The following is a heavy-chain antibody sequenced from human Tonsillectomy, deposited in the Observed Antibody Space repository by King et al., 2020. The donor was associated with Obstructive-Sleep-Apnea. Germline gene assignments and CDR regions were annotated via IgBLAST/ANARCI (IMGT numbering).Heavy chain of an antibody. CDR2: IGAAGDT. CDR1: GFTFSSYD. V-gene: IGHV3-13*01. J-gene: IGHJ5*02. Sequence: VQLVESGGGLVQSGGSLRLSCAASGFTFSSYDMNWVRQAAGNGLEWVSGIGAAGDTYYADSVKGRFTISRENAKNSLFLQMNSLRVGDTAVYYCARGVAYYYGSGSFWFDPWGQGTLVTVSS. D-gene: IGHD3-10*01. CDR3: ARGVAYYYGSGSFWFDP.